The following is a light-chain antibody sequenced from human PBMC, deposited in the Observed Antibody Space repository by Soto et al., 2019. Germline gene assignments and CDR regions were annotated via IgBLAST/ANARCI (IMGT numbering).Light chain of an antibody. J-gene: IGKJ1*01. Sequence: PGERATLSCRASQSLSSGYLAWYQQKPGQPPRLLIYGVSSRATGISDRFSGSGSETDFTLTISRLEPEDFAVYYCQQYGSSPRTFGQGTKVDIK. CDR3: QQYGSSPRT. CDR1: QSLSSGY. V-gene: IGKV3-20*01. CDR2: GVS.